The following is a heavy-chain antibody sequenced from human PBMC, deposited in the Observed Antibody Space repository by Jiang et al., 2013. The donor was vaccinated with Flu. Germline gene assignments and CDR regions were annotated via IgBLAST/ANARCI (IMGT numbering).Heavy chain of an antibody. J-gene: IGHJ5*02. Sequence: RVTITRDTSASTAYMELSSLRPEDTAVYYCARGYSSSWLYWFDPWGQGTLVTVSS. CDR3: ARGYSSSWLYWFDP. D-gene: IGHD6-13*01. V-gene: IGHV1-3*01.